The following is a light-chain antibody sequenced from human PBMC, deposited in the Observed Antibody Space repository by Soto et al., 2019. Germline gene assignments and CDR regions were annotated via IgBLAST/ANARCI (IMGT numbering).Light chain of an antibody. Sequence: SALTQPASVSGSPGQSITISCSGTSSNIGGYNVVSWYQQHPGKDPKVIVYEGIKRPSGVSDRFSGSTSGSTASLTISGLQAEDEAEYYCCSYVGATTYVFGSGTKVTVL. CDR2: EGI. CDR1: SSNIGGYNV. CDR3: CSYVGATTYV. J-gene: IGLJ1*01. V-gene: IGLV2-23*01.